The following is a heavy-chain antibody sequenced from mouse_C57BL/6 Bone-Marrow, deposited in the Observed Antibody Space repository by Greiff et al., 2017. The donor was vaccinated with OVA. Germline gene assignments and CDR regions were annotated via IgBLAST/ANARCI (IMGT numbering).Heavy chain of an antibody. Sequence: QVHVKQPGAELVRPGSSVKLSCKASGYTFTSYWMDWVKQRPGQGLEWIGNIYPSDSETHYNQKFKDKATLTVDKSSSTAYMQLSSLTSEDSAVYYCARGITTVVPYYAMDYWGQGTSVTVSS. J-gene: IGHJ4*01. D-gene: IGHD1-1*01. V-gene: IGHV1-61*01. CDR2: IYPSDSET. CDR1: GYTFTSYW. CDR3: ARGITTVVPYYAMDY.